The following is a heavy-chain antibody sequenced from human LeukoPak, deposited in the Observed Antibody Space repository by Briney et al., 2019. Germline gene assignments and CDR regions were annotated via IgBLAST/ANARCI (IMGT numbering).Heavy chain of an antibody. CDR2: IYSSGNP. V-gene: IGHV4-39*07. D-gene: IGHD6-19*01. Sequence: PSETLSLTCTVSGGSVSSSGYYWGWIRQPPGKGLEWIGSIYSSGNPYYNPSLKSRVTISVDTSKNQFSLKLSSVTAADTAVYYCASQYSSGRYFDYWGQGTLVTVSS. CDR3: ASQYSSGRYFDY. CDR1: GGSVSSSGYY. J-gene: IGHJ4*02.